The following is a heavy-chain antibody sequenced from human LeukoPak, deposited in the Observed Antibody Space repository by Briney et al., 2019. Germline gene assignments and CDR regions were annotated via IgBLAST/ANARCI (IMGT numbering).Heavy chain of an antibody. D-gene: IGHD4-11*01. CDR1: GGSFSGYY. V-gene: IGHV4-34*01. CDR2: INHSGST. Sequence: SETLSLTCAVYGGSFSGYYWSWIRQPPGKGLEWIGEINHSGSTNYNPSLKSRVTISVDTSKNQFSLKLSSVTAADTAMYYCAKSLNSNYELGFDYWGQGTLVTVSS. CDR3: AKSLNSNYELGFDY. J-gene: IGHJ4*02.